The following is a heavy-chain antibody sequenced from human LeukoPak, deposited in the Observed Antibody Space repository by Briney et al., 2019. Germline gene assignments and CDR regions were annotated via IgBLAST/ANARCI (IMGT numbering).Heavy chain of an antibody. D-gene: IGHD5-18*01. V-gene: IGHV3-48*01. Sequence: TGGSLRLSCEASGFTLSTYSMNWVRQAPGKGLEWISYISSSSTMYYADSVKGRFTISRDNAKNSLFLQLNILRVDDTAVYYCARGFSFIDYWGQGTLVSVSS. CDR2: ISSSSTM. CDR1: GFTLSTYS. J-gene: IGHJ4*02. CDR3: ARGFSFIDY.